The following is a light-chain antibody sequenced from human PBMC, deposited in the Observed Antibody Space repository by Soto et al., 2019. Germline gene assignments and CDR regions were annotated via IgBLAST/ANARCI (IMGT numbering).Light chain of an antibody. V-gene: IGLV1-40*01. CDR3: QSYDSSLSGVV. Sequence: QSVLTQPPSVSGAPGQRVTISCAGGSSDIGAGYDVHWYQQLLGTAPRLLIFANTIRPSGVPDRFSGSKSGTSASLAITGLQAEDEADYYCQSYDSSLSGVVFGGGTKLTVL. J-gene: IGLJ2*01. CDR2: ANT. CDR1: SSDIGAGYD.